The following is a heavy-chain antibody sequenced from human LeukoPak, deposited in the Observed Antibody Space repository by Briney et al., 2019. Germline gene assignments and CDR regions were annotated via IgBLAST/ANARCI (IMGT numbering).Heavy chain of an antibody. CDR1: GFTFSSYA. Sequence: RRSLRLSCAASGFTFSSYAMHWVRQAPGKGLEWVAVISYDGSNKYYADSVKGRFTISRDNAKNSLYLQMNSLRAEDTAVYYCARQKRGYSGYDPFEYWGQGTLVTVSS. CDR3: ARQKRGYSGYDPFEY. J-gene: IGHJ4*02. CDR2: ISYDGSNK. D-gene: IGHD5-12*01. V-gene: IGHV3-30-3*01.